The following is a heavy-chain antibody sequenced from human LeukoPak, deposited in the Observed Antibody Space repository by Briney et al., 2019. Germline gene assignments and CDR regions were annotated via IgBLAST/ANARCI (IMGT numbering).Heavy chain of an antibody. CDR2: VRYDGNNP. Sequence: GGSLRLSCAASGFTFGSYGMHWVRQAPGKGLDWVAFVRYDGNNPYYSASVKGRFTISRDNSKNTMYLQMNSLNAEDTAVYYCAKDEVVPGYYYTDVWGRGTTVTISS. CDR3: AKDEVVPGYYYTDV. CDR1: GFTFGSYG. J-gene: IGHJ6*03. D-gene: IGHD2-2*01. V-gene: IGHV3-30*02.